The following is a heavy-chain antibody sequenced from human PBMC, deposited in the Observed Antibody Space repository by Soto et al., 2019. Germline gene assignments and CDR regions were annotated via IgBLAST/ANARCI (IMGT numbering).Heavy chain of an antibody. CDR2: IIPILGIA. CDR1: GGTFSSYT. J-gene: IGHJ4*02. CDR3: ARVTGDIDY. V-gene: IGHV1-69*02. D-gene: IGHD7-27*01. Sequence: QVQLVQSGAEVKKPGSSVKVSCKASGGTFSSYTISWVRQAPGQGLEWMGRIIPILGIANYAQKFQGRVTXXADKSTSTAYMELSSLRSEDTAVYYCARVTGDIDYWGQGTLVTVSS.